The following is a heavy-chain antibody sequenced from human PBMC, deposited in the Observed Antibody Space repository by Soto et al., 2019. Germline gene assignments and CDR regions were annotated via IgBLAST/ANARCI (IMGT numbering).Heavy chain of an antibody. D-gene: IGHD2-2*01. J-gene: IGHJ6*02. CDR2: IIPIFGTA. V-gene: IGHV1-69*06. Sequence: GASVKVSYKASGGTFSSYAISWVRQAPGQGLEWMGGIIPIFGTANYAQKFQGRVTITADKSTSTAYMELSSLRSEDTAVYYCATRPTPLGYCSSTSCLYYYYYYGMDVWGQGTTVTVSS. CDR3: ATRPTPLGYCSSTSCLYYYYYYGMDV. CDR1: GGTFSSYA.